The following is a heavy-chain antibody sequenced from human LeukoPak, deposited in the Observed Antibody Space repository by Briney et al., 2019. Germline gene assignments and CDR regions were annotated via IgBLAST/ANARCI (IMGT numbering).Heavy chain of an antibody. CDR3: AREGGSSSWKAFDI. D-gene: IGHD6-13*01. Sequence: GGSLRLSCAASGFTFSSYEMNWVRQAPGKGLEWVSSISSSSSYIYYADSVKGRFTISRDNAKNSLYLQMNSLRAEDTAVNYCAREGGSSSWKAFDIWGQGTMVTVSS. J-gene: IGHJ3*02. CDR1: GFTFSSYE. CDR2: ISSSSSYI. V-gene: IGHV3-21*01.